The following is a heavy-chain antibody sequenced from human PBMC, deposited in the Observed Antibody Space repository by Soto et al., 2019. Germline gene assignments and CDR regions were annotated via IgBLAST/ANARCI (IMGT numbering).Heavy chain of an antibody. V-gene: IGHV3-30*18. Sequence: PVGSLRLSCAASVFTFSSYGMHCVRHSPGKGLEWVAVISYDGSNKYYADSVKGRFTISRDNSKNTLYLQMNSLRAEDTAVYYCAKEGYSGYDYRGALDYWGQGTLVTVSS. CDR2: ISYDGSNK. J-gene: IGHJ4*02. CDR3: AKEGYSGYDYRGALDY. CDR1: VFTFSSYG. D-gene: IGHD5-12*01.